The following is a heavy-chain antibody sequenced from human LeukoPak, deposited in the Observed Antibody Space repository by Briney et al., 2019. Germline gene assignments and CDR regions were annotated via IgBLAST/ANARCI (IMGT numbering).Heavy chain of an antibody. V-gene: IGHV1-46*01. J-gene: IGHJ6*02. CDR3: ARGGYCSGGSCYPYYYYGMDV. CDR1: GYTFTSYY. Sequence: ASVKVSCKASGYTFTSYYMHWVRQAPGQGLEWMGIINPSGGSTSYAQKFQGRVTMTRDTSTSTVYMELSSLRSEDTAVYYCARGGYCSGGSCYPYYYYGMDVWGQGTTVTVPS. CDR2: INPSGGST. D-gene: IGHD2-15*01.